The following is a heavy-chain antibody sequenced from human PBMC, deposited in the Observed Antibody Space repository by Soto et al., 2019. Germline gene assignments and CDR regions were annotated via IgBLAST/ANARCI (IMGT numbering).Heavy chain of an antibody. CDR3: ARDISSGYYGYYGMDV. CDR2: IIPIFGTA. Sequence: SVKVSCKASGGTFSSYAISWVRQAPGQGLEWMGGIIPIFGTANYAQKFQGRVTITADESTSTAYMELSSLRSEDTAVYYCARDISSGYYGYYGMDVWGQGTTVTVSS. D-gene: IGHD3-22*01. CDR1: GGTFSSYA. V-gene: IGHV1-69*13. J-gene: IGHJ6*02.